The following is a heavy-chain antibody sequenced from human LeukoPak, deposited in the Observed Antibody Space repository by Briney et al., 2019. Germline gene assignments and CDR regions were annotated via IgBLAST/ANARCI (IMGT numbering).Heavy chain of an antibody. V-gene: IGHV4-31*03. CDR3: ARVDSTSPNAPGWFDP. Sequence: PSETLPLTCTVSGGSISSGGYYWSWIRQHPGKGLEWIGYIYYSGSTYYNPSLKSRVTISVDTSKNQFSLKLSSVTAADTAVYYCARVDSTSPNAPGWFDPWGQGTLVTVSS. D-gene: IGHD2-2*01. J-gene: IGHJ5*02. CDR1: GGSISSGGYY. CDR2: IYYSGST.